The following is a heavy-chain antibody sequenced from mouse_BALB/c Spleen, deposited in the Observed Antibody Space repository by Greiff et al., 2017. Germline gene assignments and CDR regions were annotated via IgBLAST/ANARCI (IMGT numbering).Heavy chain of an antibody. J-gene: IGHJ4*01. V-gene: IGHV1-77*01. Sequence: QVQLKESGAELARPGASVKLSCKASGYTFTDYYINWVKQRTGQGLEWIGEIYPGSGNTYYNEKFKGKATLTADKSSSTAYMQLSSLTSEDSAVYFCARGGGNYPYYYAMDYWGQGTSVTVSS. CDR2: IYPGSGNT. D-gene: IGHD2-1*01. CDR1: GYTFTDYY. CDR3: ARGGGNYPYYYAMDY.